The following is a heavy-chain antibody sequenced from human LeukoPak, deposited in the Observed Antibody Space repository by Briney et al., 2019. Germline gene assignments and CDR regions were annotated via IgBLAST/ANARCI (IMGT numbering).Heavy chain of an antibody. Sequence: SETLSLTCTVSGGSISSNYWSWIGQPAGKGLEGIGRIYTSGSTNYNPSLKTRVTISINMSKNQFSLKLSAVTAADTAVYYCARDMGFGITGTSVFDYWGQGTLVTISS. CDR2: IYTSGST. CDR1: GGSISSNY. D-gene: IGHD1-20*01. CDR3: ARDMGFGITGTSVFDY. J-gene: IGHJ4*02. V-gene: IGHV4-4*07.